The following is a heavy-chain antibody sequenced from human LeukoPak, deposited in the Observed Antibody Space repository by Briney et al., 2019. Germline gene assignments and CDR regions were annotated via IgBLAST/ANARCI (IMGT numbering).Heavy chain of an antibody. CDR3: AREKIGYYDGSGRGWFDP. Sequence: SESLSLTCTVSGGSISSDNYSWSWIRQPAGKGLEWIGRVYTSGSTNYNPSLKSRVTISVDTSKKQFSLKLSSVTAADTAVYYSAREKIGYYDGSGRGWFDPWGQGTLVTVSS. CDR2: VYTSGST. D-gene: IGHD3-22*01. J-gene: IGHJ5*02. V-gene: IGHV4-61*02. CDR1: GGSISSDNYS.